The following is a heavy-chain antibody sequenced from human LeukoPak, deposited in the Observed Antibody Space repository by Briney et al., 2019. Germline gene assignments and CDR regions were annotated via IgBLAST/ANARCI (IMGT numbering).Heavy chain of an antibody. J-gene: IGHJ4*02. Sequence: ASVKVSCKASGYTFASYDISWVRQAPGQGLECMGWISAYNGNTNYAQKFQGRVTMTTDTSTSTAYMELGSLRSDDTAVYYCARVPGYSSGWYPIDYWGQGTLVTVSS. CDR2: ISAYNGNT. V-gene: IGHV1-18*01. D-gene: IGHD6-19*01. CDR3: ARVPGYSSGWYPIDY. CDR1: GYTFASYD.